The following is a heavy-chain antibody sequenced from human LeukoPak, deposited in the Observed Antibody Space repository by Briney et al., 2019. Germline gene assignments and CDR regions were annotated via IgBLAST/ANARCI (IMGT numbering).Heavy chain of an antibody. CDR1: GYTFTGYY. V-gene: IGHV1-2*04. CDR3: ARAVGPNILTGDAFDI. D-gene: IGHD3-9*01. J-gene: IGHJ3*02. Sequence: ASVKVSCKASGYTFTGYYMHWVRQAPGQGLEWMGWINPNSGGTNYAQKFQGWVTMTRDTSISTAYMELGRLRSDDTAVYYCARAVGPNILTGDAFDIWGQGTMVTVSS. CDR2: INPNSGGT.